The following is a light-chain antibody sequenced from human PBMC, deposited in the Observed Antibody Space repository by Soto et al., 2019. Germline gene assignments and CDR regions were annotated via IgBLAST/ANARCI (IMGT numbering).Light chain of an antibody. V-gene: IGLV2-23*01. CDR3: CSFAGLNTLL. CDR1: SSDVGSYNL. CDR2: EGS. Sequence: QSALTQPASVSGSPGQSITISCTGTSSDVGSYNLVSWYQQHPGKAPKLMIYEGSKRPSGVSNRFSGSKSGNTASLTISGLQAEDEADYYCCSFAGLNTLLFGGGTKVT. J-gene: IGLJ2*01.